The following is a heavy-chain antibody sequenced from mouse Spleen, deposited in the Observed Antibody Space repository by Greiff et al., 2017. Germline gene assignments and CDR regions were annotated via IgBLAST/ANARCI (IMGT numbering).Heavy chain of an antibody. J-gene: IGHJ2*01. V-gene: IGHV14-4*01. Sequence: VQLKQSGAELVRPGASVKLSCTASGFNIKDDYMHWVKQRPEQGLEWIGWIDPENGDTEYASKFQGKATITADTSSNTAYLQLSSLTSEDTAVYYCTTPPGRGFDYWGQGTTLTVSS. CDR3: TTPPGRGFDY. CDR1: GFNIKDDY. CDR2: IDPENGDT.